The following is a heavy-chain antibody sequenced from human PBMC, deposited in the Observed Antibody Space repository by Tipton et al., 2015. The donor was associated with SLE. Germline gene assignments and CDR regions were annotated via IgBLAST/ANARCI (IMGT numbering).Heavy chain of an antibody. CDR2: IYSSGTT. CDR3: ARGGCSGGSCYPYYYGMDV. J-gene: IGHJ6*02. Sequence: TLSLTCTVSGGSISSYYWSWIRQPAGKGLEWIGRIYSSGTTNYYPSLKSRVTTSVDTSKNQFSLKLSSVTAADTAVYYCARGGCSGGSCYPYYYGMDVWGPGTTVTVPS. CDR1: GGSISSYY. V-gene: IGHV4-4*07. D-gene: IGHD2-15*01.